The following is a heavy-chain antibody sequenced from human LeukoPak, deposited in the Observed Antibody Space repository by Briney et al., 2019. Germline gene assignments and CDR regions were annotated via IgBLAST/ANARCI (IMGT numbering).Heavy chain of an antibody. CDR2: IGSSSSYI. CDR3: ARDEYDILTDYDY. CDR1: GFTFSSYS. Sequence: GGSLRLSCAASGFTFSSYSMNWVRQGPGKGLEWVSSIGSSSSYIYYADSVKGRFTFSRDNAKNSLYLQMNSLRAEDTAVYYCARDEYDILTDYDYWGQGILVTVSS. J-gene: IGHJ4*02. D-gene: IGHD3-9*01. V-gene: IGHV3-21*01.